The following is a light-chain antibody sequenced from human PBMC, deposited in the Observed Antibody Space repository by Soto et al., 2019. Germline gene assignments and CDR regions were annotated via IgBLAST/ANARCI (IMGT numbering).Light chain of an antibody. V-gene: IGKV3-15*01. J-gene: IGKJ2*01. CDR3: LQHKSWPFT. CDR2: AAS. Sequence: EIVMTQSPATLSVSPGERATLSCRASQSVSSSLAWFQQNPGQAPRLLIYAASARATGIAARLSGSGSGTEFTLTISSLQSEDFAVYYCLQHKSWPFTFGQGTKLEIK. CDR1: QSVSSS.